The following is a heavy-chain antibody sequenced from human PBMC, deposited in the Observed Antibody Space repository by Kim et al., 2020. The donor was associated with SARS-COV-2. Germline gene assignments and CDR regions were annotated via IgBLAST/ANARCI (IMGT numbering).Heavy chain of an antibody. V-gene: IGHV1-2*02. CDR1: GYTFTGYY. CDR3: ARDVGYSYGFYYYYGMDV. CDR2: INPNSGGT. Sequence: ASVKVSCKASGYTFTGYYMHWVRQAPGQGLEWMGWINPNSGGTNYAQKFQGRVTMTRDTSISTAYMELSRLRSDDTAVYYCARDVGYSYGFYYYYGMDVWGQGTTVTVSS. D-gene: IGHD5-18*01. J-gene: IGHJ6*02.